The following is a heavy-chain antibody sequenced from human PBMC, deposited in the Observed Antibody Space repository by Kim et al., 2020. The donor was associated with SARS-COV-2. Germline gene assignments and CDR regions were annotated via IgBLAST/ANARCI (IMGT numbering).Heavy chain of an antibody. Sequence: GGSLRLSCIASGFTFHDHAMHWVRQAPGKGLEWVSGIMWNTDGIGYADSVKGRFTTSIDKAKNSLYLQMNSLRPEDTALYYCTKDVLAGGADVWGQGTAVIVSS. V-gene: IGHV3-9*01. J-gene: IGHJ6*02. CDR1: GFTFHDHA. CDR2: IMWNTDGI. CDR3: TKDVLAGGADV. D-gene: IGHD3-3*02.